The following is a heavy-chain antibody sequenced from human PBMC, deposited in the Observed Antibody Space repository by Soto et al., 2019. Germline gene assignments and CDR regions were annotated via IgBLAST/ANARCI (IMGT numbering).Heavy chain of an antibody. D-gene: IGHD3-10*01. CDR2: IIPILGIA. V-gene: IGHV1-69*02. CDR3: ASLMSSGYYYGMDV. CDR1: GGTFSSYT. Sequence: QVQLVQSGAEVKKPGSSAKVSCKASGGTFSSYTISWVGQAPGQGLEWMGRIIPILGIANYAQKFQGRVTITADKSTSTAYMELSSLRSEDTAVYYCASLMSSGYYYGMDVWGQGTTVTVSS. J-gene: IGHJ6*02.